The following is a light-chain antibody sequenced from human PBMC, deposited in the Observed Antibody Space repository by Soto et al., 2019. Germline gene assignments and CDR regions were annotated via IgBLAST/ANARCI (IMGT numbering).Light chain of an antibody. J-gene: IGKJ1*01. V-gene: IGKV3-15*01. CDR1: QSVSSN. Sequence: EIVMTQSPATLSVSPGERATLSCRASQSVSSNLAWYQQKPGQAPRLLIYGASTRATGIPARFSGSGSGTEFTLTISRLEPEDFAVYYCQKRSNWPPWTFGQGTKVDIK. CDR3: QKRSNWPPWT. CDR2: GAS.